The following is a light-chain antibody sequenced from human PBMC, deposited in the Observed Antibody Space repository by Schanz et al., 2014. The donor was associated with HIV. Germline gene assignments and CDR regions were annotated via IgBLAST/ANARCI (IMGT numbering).Light chain of an antibody. V-gene: IGLV2-14*03. J-gene: IGLJ3*02. CDR3: GSYTTATTWV. Sequence: QSALTQPASVSGSPGQSITISCTGTSSDVGAYKYVSWYQQHPGKAPKLMIYDVNNRPSGVPNRFSGSQSGNTASLTISGLQAGDEADYYCGSYTTATTWVFGGGTKVTVL. CDR2: DVN. CDR1: SSDVGAYKY.